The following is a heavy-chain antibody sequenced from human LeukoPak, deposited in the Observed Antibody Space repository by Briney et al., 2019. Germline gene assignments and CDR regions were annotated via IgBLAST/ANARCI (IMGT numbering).Heavy chain of an antibody. CDR2: ISYDGSNK. Sequence: GGSLRLSCAASGFTFSTYGMHWVRQAPGKGLEWVAVISYDGSNKYYADSVKGRFTISRDNAKNSLYLQMNSLRAEDTAVYYCAREKGLPRSYYYYMDVWGKGTTVTVSS. D-gene: IGHD3-16*01. CDR1: GFTFSTYG. J-gene: IGHJ6*03. V-gene: IGHV3-30*03. CDR3: AREKGLPRSYYYYMDV.